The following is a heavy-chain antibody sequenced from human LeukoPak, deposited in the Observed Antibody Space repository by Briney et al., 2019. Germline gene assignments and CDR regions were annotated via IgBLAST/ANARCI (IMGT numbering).Heavy chain of an antibody. Sequence: ASVKVSCKTSGYTFTRFYIHWVRQAPGQGLEWMGWINPNTRGTNFAQKFQGRVTMTTDTSISTAYMDLRRLTSDDTAVYFCAREGDFNGSGRGDSWGQGTLVSVSS. J-gene: IGHJ4*02. CDR3: AREGDFNGSGRGDS. V-gene: IGHV1-2*02. CDR1: GYTFTRFY. CDR2: INPNTRGT. D-gene: IGHD3-10*01.